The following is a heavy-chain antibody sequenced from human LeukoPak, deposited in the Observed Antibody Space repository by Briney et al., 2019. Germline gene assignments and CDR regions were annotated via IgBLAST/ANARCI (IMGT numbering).Heavy chain of an antibody. CDR1: GGSISSYY. V-gene: IGHV4-59*01. D-gene: IGHD5-12*01. CDR3: ARDGYSGSLGY. Sequence: PSETLSLTCTVSGGSISSYYWSWIRQPPGKGLEWSGYIYYSGSTNYNPSLKSRVTISVDTSKNQFSLKLSSVTAADTAVYYCARDGYSGSLGYWGRGTLVTVSP. J-gene: IGHJ4*02. CDR2: IYYSGST.